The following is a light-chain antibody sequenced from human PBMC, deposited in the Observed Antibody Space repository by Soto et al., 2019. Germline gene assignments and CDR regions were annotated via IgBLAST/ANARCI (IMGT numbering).Light chain of an antibody. CDR3: QQYNNWPPIYT. J-gene: IGKJ2*01. CDR1: QSISSN. V-gene: IGKV3-15*01. CDR2: GAS. Sequence: EIVMTQSPATLSVSPGERATLSCRASQSISSNLAWYQQKHGQTPRLLIYGASTRATGIPARFSGSGSGTEFTLTISSLQSEDFAVYYCQQYNNWPPIYTFGQGTKLEIK.